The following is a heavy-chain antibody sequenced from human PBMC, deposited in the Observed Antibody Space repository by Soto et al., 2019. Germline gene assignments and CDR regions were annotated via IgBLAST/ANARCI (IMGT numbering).Heavy chain of an antibody. CDR3: ARAGAGGYSGYDLAYYYYYYMDV. CDR1: GFTVSSNY. Sequence: GGSLRLSCAASGFTVSSNYMSWVRQAPGKGLEWVSVIYSGGSTYYADSVKGRFTISRDNSKNTLYLQMNSLRAEDTAVYYCARAGAGGYSGYDLAYYYYYYMDVWGKGTTVTVSS. J-gene: IGHJ6*03. D-gene: IGHD5-12*01. V-gene: IGHV3-66*01. CDR2: IYSGGST.